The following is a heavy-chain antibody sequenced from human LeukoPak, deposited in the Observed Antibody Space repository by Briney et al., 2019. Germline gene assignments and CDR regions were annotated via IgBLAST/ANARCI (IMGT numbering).Heavy chain of an antibody. D-gene: IGHD2-2*02. Sequence: SVKVSCKASGGTFSSYAISWVRQAPGQGLECMGGIIPIFGTANYAQKFQGRVTITTDESTSTAYMELSSLRSEDTAVYYCARLYCSSTSCSTFDYWGQGTLVTVSS. V-gene: IGHV1-69*05. CDR2: IIPIFGTA. CDR1: GGTFSSYA. CDR3: ARLYCSSTSCSTFDY. J-gene: IGHJ4*02.